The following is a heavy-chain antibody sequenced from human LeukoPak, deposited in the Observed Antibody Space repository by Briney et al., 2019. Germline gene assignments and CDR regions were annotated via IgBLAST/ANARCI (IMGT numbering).Heavy chain of an antibody. D-gene: IGHD3-16*01. CDR3: AKDPRRMARLITFGGGRPYYFEY. V-gene: IGHV3-7*03. CDR2: IKQDGSEK. Sequence: GGSVRLSCAASGFTFSSYWMSWVRQAPGKVLEWVANIKQDGSEKYYVDSVKGRFTVSRDNAKNSLYLQMNSLIAEDTAVYYCAKDPRRMARLITFGGGRPYYFEYWAQGPLVPVSS. J-gene: IGHJ4*02. CDR1: GFTFSSYW.